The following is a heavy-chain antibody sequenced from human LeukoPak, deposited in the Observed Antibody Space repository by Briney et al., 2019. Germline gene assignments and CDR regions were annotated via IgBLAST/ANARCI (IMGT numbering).Heavy chain of an antibody. Sequence: LVASVKVSCKVSGYTLTELSMHWVRQAPGKGLEWMGGFDPEDGETIYAQKFQGRVTMTEDTSTDTAYMELSSLRPEDTAVYYCAMQLERAGYWFDPWGQGTLVTVSS. CDR1: GYTLTELS. J-gene: IGHJ5*02. D-gene: IGHD1-1*01. CDR2: FDPEDGET. CDR3: AMQLERAGYWFDP. V-gene: IGHV1-24*01.